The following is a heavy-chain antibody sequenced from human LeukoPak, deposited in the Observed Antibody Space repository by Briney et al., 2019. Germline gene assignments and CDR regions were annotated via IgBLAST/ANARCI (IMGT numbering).Heavy chain of an antibody. CDR1: GFTFDDYA. D-gene: IGHD1-26*01. J-gene: IGHJ4*02. Sequence: GGSLRLSCAASGFTFDDYAMHWVRQAPGKGLEWVSGISWNSGSIGYADSVKGRFTISRDNAKNSLYLQMNSLRAEDTALYYCAKELASEVGAFDYWGQGTLVTVSS. CDR3: AKELASEVGAFDY. CDR2: ISWNSGSI. V-gene: IGHV3-9*01.